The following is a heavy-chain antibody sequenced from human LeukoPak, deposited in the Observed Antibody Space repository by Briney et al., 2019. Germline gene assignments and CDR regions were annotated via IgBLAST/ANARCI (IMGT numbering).Heavy chain of an antibody. J-gene: IGHJ4*02. CDR2: INSDGSTI. CDR3: ARVTVSSSEVIFDY. CDR1: GFTFSSYW. Sequence: QPGGSLRLSCAASGFTFSSYWMHWVRQAPGKGLVWVSRINSDGSTITYADSVKGRFTISRDNDKNTLYLQMNSLRAEDTAVYYCARVTVSSSEVIFDYWGQGSLVTVSS. D-gene: IGHD1-20*01. V-gene: IGHV3-74*01.